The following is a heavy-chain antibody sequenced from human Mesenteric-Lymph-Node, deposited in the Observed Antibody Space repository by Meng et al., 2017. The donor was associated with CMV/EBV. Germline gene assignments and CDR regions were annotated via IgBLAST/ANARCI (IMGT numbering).Heavy chain of an antibody. CDR3: ARARVHPDY. D-gene: IGHD3-10*01. CDR1: GGSVSTPNYY. J-gene: IGHJ4*02. CDR2: IYYSGST. Sequence: LNCTVSGGSVSTPNYYWSWIRQPPGKGLDWIGYIYYSGSTIYNPSLRSRVTISLDTSKNQFSLSLRSVTAADTAVYYCARARVHPDYWGQGTLVTVSS. V-gene: IGHV4-61*01.